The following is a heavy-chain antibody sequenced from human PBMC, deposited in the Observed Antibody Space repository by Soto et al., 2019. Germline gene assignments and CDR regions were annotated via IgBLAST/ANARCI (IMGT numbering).Heavy chain of an antibody. V-gene: IGHV3-30*18. Sequence: GGSLRLSCAASGFTFSSYGMHWVRQAPGKGLEWVAVISYDGSNKYYADSVKGRFTISRDNSKNTLYLQMNSLRAEDTAVYYCAKDPSGSGRPTPDYWGQGTLVTVSS. CDR2: ISYDGSNK. D-gene: IGHD1-26*01. CDR1: GFTFSSYG. J-gene: IGHJ4*02. CDR3: AKDPSGSGRPTPDY.